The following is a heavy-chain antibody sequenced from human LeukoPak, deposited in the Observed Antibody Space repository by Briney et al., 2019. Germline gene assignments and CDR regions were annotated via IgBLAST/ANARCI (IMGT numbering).Heavy chain of an antibody. Sequence: GGSLRLSCAASGFTFSDYYMSWIRQSPGKGLEWVSYISSSGSTIYYADSVKGRFTISGDNAKNSLYLQMNSLRAEDTAVYYCARERYGHPFDYWGQGTLVTVSS. V-gene: IGHV3-11*01. CDR2: ISSSGSTI. D-gene: IGHD3-10*01. CDR3: ARERYGHPFDY. CDR1: GFTFSDYY. J-gene: IGHJ4*02.